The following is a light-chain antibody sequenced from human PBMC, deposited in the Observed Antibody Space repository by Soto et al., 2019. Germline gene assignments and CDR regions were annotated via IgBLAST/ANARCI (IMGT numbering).Light chain of an antibody. V-gene: IGLV2-23*01. J-gene: IGLJ1*01. CDR2: EGS. Sequence: QAVVTQPASVSGSPGQSITISCTGTSSDVGSYNLVSWYQQHPGKAPKLMIYEGSKRPSGVSNRFSGSKSGNTASLTISGLQAEDEADYFCCSYAGSSTYVFGIGTKLTVL. CDR3: CSYAGSSTYV. CDR1: SSDVGSYNL.